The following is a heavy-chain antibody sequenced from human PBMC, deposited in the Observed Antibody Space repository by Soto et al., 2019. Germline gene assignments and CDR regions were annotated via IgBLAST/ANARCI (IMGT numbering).Heavy chain of an antibody. CDR1: GYTFTGYY. J-gene: IGHJ6*02. V-gene: IGHV1-2*04. CDR3: ARSLLNLNYGMDV. CDR2: INPNSGGT. D-gene: IGHD3-16*01. Sequence: ASVKVSFKASGYTFTGYYMHWVRQAPGQGLEWMGWINPNSGGTNYAQKFQGWVTMTRDTSITTAYMELSRLRSDDTAVYYCARSLLNLNYGMDVWGQGTRVTVSS.